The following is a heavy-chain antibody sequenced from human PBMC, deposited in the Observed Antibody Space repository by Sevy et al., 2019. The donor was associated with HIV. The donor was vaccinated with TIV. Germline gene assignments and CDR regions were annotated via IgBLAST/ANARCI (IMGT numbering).Heavy chain of an antibody. V-gene: IGHV3-21*01. CDR3: ARAYYDSSGYYNYFDY. J-gene: IGHJ4*02. CDR2: ISSSSYI. CDR1: GFTFSSYS. D-gene: IGHD3-22*01. Sequence: GGSLRLSCAASGFTFSSYSMNWVRQAPGKGLVWVSSISSSSYIYYADSVKGRFTISRDNAKNSLYLQMNSLRAEDTAVYYCARAYYDSSGYYNYFDYWGQGTLVTVSS.